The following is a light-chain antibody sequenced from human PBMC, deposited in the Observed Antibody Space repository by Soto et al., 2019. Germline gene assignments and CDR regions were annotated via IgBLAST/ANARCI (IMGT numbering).Light chain of an antibody. J-gene: IGLJ1*01. CDR1: SSDVDDYDS. CDR2: EVS. Sequence: QSALTQPASVSGSPGQSITISCTGTSSDVDDYDSVSWYQHRPDRAPKLMIYEVSNRPSAISSRFSGSKSGNTASLTISGLHAEDEAAYYCSSYTTTSTPVYVFGTGTKLTVL. CDR3: SSYTTTSTPVYV. V-gene: IGLV2-14*01.